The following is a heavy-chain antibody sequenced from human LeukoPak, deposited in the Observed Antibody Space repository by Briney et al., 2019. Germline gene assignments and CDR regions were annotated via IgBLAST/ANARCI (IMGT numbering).Heavy chain of an antibody. V-gene: IGHV3-11*01. D-gene: IGHD3-22*01. CDR1: GFTFSDYY. CDR2: ISSSGSTI. J-gene: IGHJ4*02. Sequence: GGSLRLSCAASGFTFSDYYMSWIRQAPGKGLEWVSYISSSGSTIYYADSVEGRFTISRNNAKNSLYLQMNSLRAEDTAVYYCARQYYYDSSGYWEPYFDYWGQGTLVTVSS. CDR3: ARQYYYDSSGYWEPYFDY.